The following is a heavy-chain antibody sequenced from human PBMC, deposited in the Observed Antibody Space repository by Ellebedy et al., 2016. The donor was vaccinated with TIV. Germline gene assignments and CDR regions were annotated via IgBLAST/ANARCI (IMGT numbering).Heavy chain of an antibody. CDR1: GFTFTTYT. CDR3: ARGVYGYAGFDY. J-gene: IGHJ4*02. Sequence: GESLKISCVGSGFTFTTYTIHWVRQAPGKGLEWVAVTSYDGTHRFYSDSVMGRFTISRDNSKNTLFLQIDSLRPDDTAIYYCARGVYGYAGFDYWGQGALVTVSS. V-gene: IGHV3-30*04. CDR2: TSYDGTHR. D-gene: IGHD5-18*01.